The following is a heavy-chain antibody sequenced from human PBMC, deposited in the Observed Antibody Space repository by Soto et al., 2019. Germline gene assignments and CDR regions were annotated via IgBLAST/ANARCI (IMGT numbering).Heavy chain of an antibody. V-gene: IGHV3-23*01. CDR3: AKGGLGTIFGA. Sequence: EVQLLESGGGLEQPGGSLRLSCAASGFTFSSYAMTWVRQAPGKGLEWVSGISGSGGSTYYADSVKGRFTISRDNSKNTLYLQMNSLRAEDTAIYYCAKGGLGTIFGAWGQGTLVTVAS. CDR1: GFTFSSYA. CDR2: ISGSGGST. D-gene: IGHD3-3*01. J-gene: IGHJ5*02.